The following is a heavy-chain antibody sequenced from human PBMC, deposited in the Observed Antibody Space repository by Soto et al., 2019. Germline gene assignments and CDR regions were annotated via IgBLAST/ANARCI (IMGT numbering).Heavy chain of an antibody. D-gene: IGHD4-4*01. CDR2: ISCGSATI. Sequence: DVQLVESGGGSVPPGGSLRLSCATSGFTFSDAYMNWVRQAPGKGLQWVSFISCGSATIYYADAVKGRFTISRDNDGNSRYLRMNILSPEDTSVYYCVNSYYPNSWGQGTLVTVSS. V-gene: IGHV3-48*01. J-gene: IGHJ4*02. CDR1: GFTFSDAY. CDR3: VNSYYPNS.